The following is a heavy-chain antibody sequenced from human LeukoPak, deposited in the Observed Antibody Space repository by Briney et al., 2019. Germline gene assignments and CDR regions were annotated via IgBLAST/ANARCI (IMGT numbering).Heavy chain of an antibody. CDR2: INHSGST. CDR3: ARGRSPNYYGSGSYYRLDPRRYYYYMDV. D-gene: IGHD3-10*01. V-gene: IGHV4-34*01. Sequence: SETLSLTCAVYGGSFSGYYWSWIRQPPGKGLEWIGEINHSGSTNYNPSLKSRVTISVDTSKNQFSLKLSSVTAADTAVYYCARGRSPNYYGSGSYYRLDPRRYYYYMDVWAKGPRSPSP. CDR1: GGSFSGYY. J-gene: IGHJ6*03.